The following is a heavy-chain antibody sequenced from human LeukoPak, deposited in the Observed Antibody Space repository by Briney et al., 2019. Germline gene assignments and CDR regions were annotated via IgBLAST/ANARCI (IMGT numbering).Heavy chain of an antibody. CDR2: ISGSGGST. Sequence: GESLRLSCAASGFTFSVYAMSWVRQAPGKGLEGVSTISGSGGSTYYAGYGKGRFPIPRDNPKNTLYLQMNSLRVEDTAVYYCAKGGYSSGCWGQGTLVTVSS. CDR3: AKGGYSSGC. J-gene: IGHJ4*02. V-gene: IGHV3-23*01. D-gene: IGHD6-19*01. CDR1: GFTFSVYA.